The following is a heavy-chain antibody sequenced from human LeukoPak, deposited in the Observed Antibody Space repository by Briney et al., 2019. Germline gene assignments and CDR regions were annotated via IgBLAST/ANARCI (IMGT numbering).Heavy chain of an antibody. D-gene: IGHD3-16*02. Sequence: SETLSLTCTVSGGSISSYYSSWIRQPPGKGLEWIGYIYYSGSTNYNPSLKSRVTISVDTSKNQFSLKLSSVTAADTAVYYCARGYYDYVWGSYPAFDIWGQGTMVTVSS. V-gene: IGHV4-59*01. J-gene: IGHJ3*02. CDR3: ARGYYDYVWGSYPAFDI. CDR1: GGSISSYY. CDR2: IYYSGST.